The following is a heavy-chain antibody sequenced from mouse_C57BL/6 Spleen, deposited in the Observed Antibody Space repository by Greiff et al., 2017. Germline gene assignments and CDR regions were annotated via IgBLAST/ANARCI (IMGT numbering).Heavy chain of an antibody. CDR3: ARDPYYYGSSLDY. J-gene: IGHJ2*01. V-gene: IGHV5-4*01. CDR2: ISDGGSYT. D-gene: IGHD1-1*01. CDR1: GFPFSSYA. Sequence: VQLKESGGGLVKPGGSLKLSCAASGFPFSSYALSWVRQTPEKRLGWVATISDGGSYTYYPDNVKGRFTISRDNAKNNLYLQMSHLKSEDTAMYYCARDPYYYGSSLDYWGQGTTLTVSS.